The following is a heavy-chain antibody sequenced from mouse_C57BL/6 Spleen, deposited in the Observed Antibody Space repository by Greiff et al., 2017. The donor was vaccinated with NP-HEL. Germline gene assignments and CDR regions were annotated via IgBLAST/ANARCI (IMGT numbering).Heavy chain of an antibody. Sequence: VQLQQPGAELVMPGASVKLSCKASGYTFTSYWMHWVKQRPGQGLEWIGEIDPSDSYTNYNQKFKGKSTLTVDKSSSTAYMQLSSLTSEDSAVYYCARSGYGSRWYYFDYWGQGTTLTVSS. V-gene: IGHV1-69*01. CDR1: GYTFTSYW. CDR2: IDPSDSYT. J-gene: IGHJ2*01. D-gene: IGHD1-1*01. CDR3: ARSGYGSRWYYFDY.